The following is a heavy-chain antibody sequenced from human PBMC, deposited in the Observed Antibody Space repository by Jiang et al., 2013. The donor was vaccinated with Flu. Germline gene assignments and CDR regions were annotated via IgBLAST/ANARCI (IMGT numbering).Heavy chain of an antibody. V-gene: IGHV1-69*01. Sequence: SYAISWVRQAPGQGLEWMGGIIPIFGVTNHAQKFQGRVTITADESTSTAYMELSSLKSEDTAVYYCARGIGGYSYGYIASWGQGTLVTVSS. CDR3: ARGIGGYSYGYIAS. D-gene: IGHD5-18*01. CDR2: IIPIFGVT. CDR1: SYA. J-gene: IGHJ5*01.